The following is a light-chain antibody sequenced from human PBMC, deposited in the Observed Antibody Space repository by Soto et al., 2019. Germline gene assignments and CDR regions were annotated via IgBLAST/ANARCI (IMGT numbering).Light chain of an antibody. Sequence: QSALTQPASVSGSPGQSITISCTGTSSDVGGYNYVSWYQQHPGKAPKLMIYEVSNRPSGVSNRFSGSKSGNTASLTISGLQAEAEADYYCSSYTSSSNYVFGTGTKVTVL. V-gene: IGLV2-14*01. J-gene: IGLJ1*01. CDR2: EVS. CDR1: SSDVGGYNY. CDR3: SSYTSSSNYV.